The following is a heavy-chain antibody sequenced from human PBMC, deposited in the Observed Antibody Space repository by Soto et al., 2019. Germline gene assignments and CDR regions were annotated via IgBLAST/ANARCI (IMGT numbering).Heavy chain of an antibody. CDR2: INPNSGGT. D-gene: IGHD1-20*01. Sequence: ASVKVSCKASGYTFTGYYMHWVRQAPGQVLEWMGWINPNSGGTNYAQKFQGRVTMTRDTSISTAYMQLSRLRSDDTAVYYCARGVTLITGDLDNYYYYGMDVWGQGTTVTVSS. V-gene: IGHV1-2*02. J-gene: IGHJ6*02. CDR3: ARGVTLITGDLDNYYYYGMDV. CDR1: GYTFTGYY.